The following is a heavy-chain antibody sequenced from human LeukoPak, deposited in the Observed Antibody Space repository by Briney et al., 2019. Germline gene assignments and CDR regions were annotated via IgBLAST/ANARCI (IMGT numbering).Heavy chain of an antibody. CDR1: GYSIYSGYH. V-gene: IGHV4-38-2*02. Sequence: SETLSLTCTVSGYSIYSGYHWGWIRQPPGKGLEWIGSIYYSGSTNHNPSLKSRVTMSVDTSKNQFSLKLSSVTAVDTAVYYCAREIAAAVISGWAPDRRFDPWGQGTLVTVSS. J-gene: IGHJ5*02. CDR3: AREIAAAVISGWAPDRRFDP. CDR2: IYYSGST. D-gene: IGHD6-13*01.